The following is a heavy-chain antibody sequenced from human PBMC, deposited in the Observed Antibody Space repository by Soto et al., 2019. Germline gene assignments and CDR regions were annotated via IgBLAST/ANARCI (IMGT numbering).Heavy chain of an antibody. CDR2: IIPILGIA. V-gene: IGHV1-69*02. CDR1: GGTFSSYT. CDR3: ARAYGYSYGSGYYYGMDV. D-gene: IGHD5-18*01. J-gene: IGHJ6*02. Sequence: QVQLVQSGAEVQKPGSSVKVSCKASGGTFSSYTISWVRQAPGQGLEWMGRIIPILGIANYAQKFQGRVTITADKSTSTAYMELSSLRSEDTAVYYCARAYGYSYGSGYYYGMDVWGQGTTVTVSS.